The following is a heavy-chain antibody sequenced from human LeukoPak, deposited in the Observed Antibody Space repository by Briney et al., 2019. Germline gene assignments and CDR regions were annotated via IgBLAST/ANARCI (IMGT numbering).Heavy chain of an antibody. CDR2: IYASGST. J-gene: IGHJ4*02. Sequence: SETLSLTCTVSGGSISSYYWSWIRQPAGKGLEWIGRIYASGSTNYNPSLKSRVTLSVDTSKNQFSLKLSSVTAADTAVYYCARGYCSSTSCLPFDYWGQGALVTVSS. CDR1: GGSISSYY. D-gene: IGHD2-2*01. CDR3: ARGYCSSTSCLPFDY. V-gene: IGHV4-4*07.